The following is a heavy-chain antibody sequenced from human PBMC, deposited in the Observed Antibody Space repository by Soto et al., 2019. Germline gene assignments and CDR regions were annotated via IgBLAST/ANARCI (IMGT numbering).Heavy chain of an antibody. D-gene: IGHD4-4*01. CDR3: AKDLFSNYGDAFDI. J-gene: IGHJ3*02. Sequence: PGGSLRLSCAASGFTFDDYAMHWVRQAPGKGLEWVSGISWNSDNIVYADSVKGRFTISRDNAKNSLYLQMNSLRAEDTALYYCAKDLFSNYGDAFDIWGQGTKVTVSS. V-gene: IGHV3-9*01. CDR2: ISWNSDNI. CDR1: GFTFDDYA.